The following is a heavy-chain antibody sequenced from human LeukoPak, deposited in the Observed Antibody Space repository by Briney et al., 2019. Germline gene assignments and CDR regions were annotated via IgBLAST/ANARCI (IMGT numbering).Heavy chain of an antibody. Sequence: GASVKVSRKASGYTFTGYYMHWVRQAPGQGLEWMGWINPNSGGTNYAQKFQGRVTMTRDTSISTAYMELSRLRSDDTAVYYCARDNYYDSSGYNYWGQGTLVTVSS. J-gene: IGHJ4*02. D-gene: IGHD3-22*01. CDR2: INPNSGGT. CDR1: GYTFTGYY. CDR3: ARDNYYDSSGYNY. V-gene: IGHV1-2*02.